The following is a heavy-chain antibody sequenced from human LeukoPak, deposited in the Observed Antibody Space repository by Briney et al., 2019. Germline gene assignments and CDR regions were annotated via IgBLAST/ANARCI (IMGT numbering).Heavy chain of an antibody. V-gene: IGHV4-39*01. CDR1: GGSISSGSYY. CDR2: MYYSGTT. J-gene: IGHJ4*02. CDR3: AIHPPRDGSAFDY. Sequence: PSETLSLTCTVSGGSISSGSYYWGWIRQPPGKGLEWIASMYYSGTTFYSPSLKSRVTISVDTSKNQLSLKLGSVTAADTAVYYCAIHPPRDGSAFDYWGQGTLVTVSS.